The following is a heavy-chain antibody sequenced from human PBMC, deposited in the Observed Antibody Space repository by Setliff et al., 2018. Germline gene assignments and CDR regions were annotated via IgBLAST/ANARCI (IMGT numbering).Heavy chain of an antibody. CDR3: ATGGRFLEWLGPVTWWFDP. J-gene: IGHJ5*02. V-gene: IGHV1-24*01. D-gene: IGHD3-3*01. Sequence: ASVKVSCKVSGYTLTELSMHWVRQAPGKGLEWMGGFDPEDGETIYAQKFKGRVTMTEDTSTDTAYMELSSLRSEDTAVYYCATGGRFLEWLGPVTWWFDPWGQGTLVTVSS. CDR2: FDPEDGET. CDR1: GYTLTELS.